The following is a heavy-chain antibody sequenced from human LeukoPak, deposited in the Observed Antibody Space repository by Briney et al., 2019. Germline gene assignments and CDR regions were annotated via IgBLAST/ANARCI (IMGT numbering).Heavy chain of an antibody. V-gene: IGHV1-69*05. CDR1: GGTFSSYS. D-gene: IGHD3-9*01. CDR2: IIPIFGTT. Sequence: ASVKVSCKASGGTFSSYSISWVREAPGQGLEWMGGIIPIFGTTKYAQSFQGRVTITTAGSTSTAYMELKSLRSEDTAVYYCAMGNNFDFFYFDYWGQGTLVSVSS. J-gene: IGHJ4*02. CDR3: AMGNNFDFFYFDY.